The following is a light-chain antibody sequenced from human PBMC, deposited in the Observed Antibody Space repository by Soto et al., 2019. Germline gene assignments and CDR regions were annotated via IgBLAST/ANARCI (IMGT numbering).Light chain of an antibody. V-gene: IGLV2-8*01. J-gene: IGLJ2*01. CDR1: SSDGYKY. CDR2: EVS. Sequence: QSVLTQPPSASGSPGQSVTISCTGTSSDGYKYVSWYQQHPGKAPKLMIYEVSKRPSGVPDRFSGSKSGNTASLTVSGLQAEDEADYYCSSYAGNNNVVFGGGTKVTVL. CDR3: SSYAGNNNVV.